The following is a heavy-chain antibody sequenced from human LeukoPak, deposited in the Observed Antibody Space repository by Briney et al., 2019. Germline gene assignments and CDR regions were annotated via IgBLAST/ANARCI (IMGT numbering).Heavy chain of an antibody. CDR3: ATHSSLSWNHAFDT. V-gene: IGHV3-30*03. J-gene: IGHJ3*02. Sequence: GVSLRLSCAASSFTFCSYGMLWLPHAPGKGLVWVAVIAYDGSNKYYADSVRGRFTISRDNSKNTLYLQMKSLSDEDTAVYYCATHSSLSWNHAFDTWGQGTMVTVSS. CDR1: SFTFCSYG. CDR2: IAYDGSNK. D-gene: IGHD6-6*01.